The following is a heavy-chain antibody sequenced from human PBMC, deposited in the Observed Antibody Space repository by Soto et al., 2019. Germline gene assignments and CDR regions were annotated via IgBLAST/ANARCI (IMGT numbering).Heavy chain of an antibody. J-gene: IGHJ4*02. CDR2: ISGSGGST. CDR1: GFTFSSYA. V-gene: IGHV3-23*01. Sequence: GGSLRLSCAASGFTFSSYAMSWVRQAPGKGLEWVSAISGSGGSTYYADSVKGRFTISRDNSKNTLYLQMSSLRAEDTAVYYCARAIPDSRVLDYWGQGTLVTVSS. CDR3: ARAIPDSRVLDY. D-gene: IGHD2-2*02.